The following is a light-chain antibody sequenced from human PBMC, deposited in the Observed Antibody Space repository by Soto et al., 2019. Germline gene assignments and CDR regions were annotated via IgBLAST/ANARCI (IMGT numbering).Light chain of an antibody. CDR1: SSNIRNNY. Sequence: SVLTQPPSVSAAPRQKVTISCSGSSSNIRNNYVSWYQQLPGTAPKLLIYDNNKRPSGIPDRFSGSKSGTSATLGITGLQTGDEADYYCGTWDSSLSAYVFGTGTKLTVL. CDR2: DNN. CDR3: GTWDSSLSAYV. J-gene: IGLJ1*01. V-gene: IGLV1-51*01.